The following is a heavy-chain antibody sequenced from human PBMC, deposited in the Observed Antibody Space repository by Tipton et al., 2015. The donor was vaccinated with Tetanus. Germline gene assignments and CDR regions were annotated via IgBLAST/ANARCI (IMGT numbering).Heavy chain of an antibody. V-gene: IGHV4-31*03. CDR3: AREGGDFPRYFDY. Sequence: LRLSCTVSGGSISRGNYYWSWIRQHPGKGLEWIGYIHYSGHTYYRPALKSRVTMSVDLSKNQFSLNLTSVTAADTAVYYCAREGGDFPRYFDYWGQGTLVTVSS. J-gene: IGHJ4*02. D-gene: IGHD2-21*02. CDR1: GGSISRGNYY. CDR2: IHYSGHT.